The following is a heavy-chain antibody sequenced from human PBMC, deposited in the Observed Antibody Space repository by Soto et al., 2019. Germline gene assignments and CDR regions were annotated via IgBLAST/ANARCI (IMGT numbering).Heavy chain of an antibody. D-gene: IGHD3-16*01. CDR3: ARKIDVPTGMLDR. CDR1: GFTLSNSV. Sequence: EVHLLQSGGGLVQPGGSLRLSCATSGFTLSNSVMSWVRQAPGKGLEWVSTIAGKTYYSDSVKGRFTISRDNSQSTLYLQLNGLRAEDTAVYYCARKIDVPTGMLDRWGQGTLGTVSS. CDR2: IAGKT. J-gene: IGHJ5*02. V-gene: IGHV3-23*01.